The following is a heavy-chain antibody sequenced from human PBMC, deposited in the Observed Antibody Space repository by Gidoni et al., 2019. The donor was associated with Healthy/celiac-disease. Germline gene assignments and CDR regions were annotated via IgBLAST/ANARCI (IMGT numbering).Heavy chain of an antibody. CDR1: GFTFSRSG. Sequence: QVQLVESGGGVVQPGRSLRLYCAAPGFTFSRSGRHWVRQAPGKGLEWVAVISYDGSNKYYADSVKGRFTISRDNSKNTLYLQMNSLRAEDTAVYYCAKDLYYYDSSDTKFDYWGQGTLVTVSS. V-gene: IGHV3-30*18. CDR3: AKDLYYYDSSDTKFDY. J-gene: IGHJ4*02. CDR2: ISYDGSNK. D-gene: IGHD3-22*01.